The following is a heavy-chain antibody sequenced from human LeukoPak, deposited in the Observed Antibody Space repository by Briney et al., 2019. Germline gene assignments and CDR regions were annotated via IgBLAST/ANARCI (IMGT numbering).Heavy chain of an antibody. CDR3: ATDIVVVPAAIRGSFAY. Sequence: PGGTLRLSCAASGFTFSSYSMNWVRQAPGKGLEWVSSISSSSSYIYYADSVKGRFTISRDNAKNSLYLQMNSLRAEDTAVYYCATDIVVVPAAIRGSFAYWGQGTLVTVSS. D-gene: IGHD2-2*01. CDR1: GFTFSSYS. V-gene: IGHV3-21*01. J-gene: IGHJ4*02. CDR2: ISSSSSYI.